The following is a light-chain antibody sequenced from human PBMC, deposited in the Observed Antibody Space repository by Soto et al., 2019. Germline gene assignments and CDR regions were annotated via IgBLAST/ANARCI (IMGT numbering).Light chain of an antibody. Sequence: EVVMTQSPATLSLSPGERATLSCRASQSVSNNLAGYQQKPGQAPRLLIFGASTRATGFPARFSGSGSETDFTLTISRLQSEDFAVYYCHQYSYGARTFGQGTKVEVK. CDR2: GAS. V-gene: IGKV3-15*01. CDR3: HQYSYGART. J-gene: IGKJ1*01. CDR1: QSVSNN.